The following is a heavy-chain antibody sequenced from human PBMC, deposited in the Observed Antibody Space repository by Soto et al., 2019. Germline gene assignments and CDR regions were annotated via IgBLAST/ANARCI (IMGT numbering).Heavy chain of an antibody. CDR3: ARHGLLQMGSWYYDF. V-gene: IGHV4-39*01. J-gene: IGHJ2*01. Sequence: SETLSLTCTVSGGSISSSSYYWGWIRQPPGKGLEWIGSIYYSGSTYYNPSLKSRVTISVDTPKNQFPLKLSSVTAADTAVYYCARHGLLQMGSWYYDFWGRGTLVTVSS. D-gene: IGHD3-10*01. CDR1: GGSISSSSYY. CDR2: IYYSGST.